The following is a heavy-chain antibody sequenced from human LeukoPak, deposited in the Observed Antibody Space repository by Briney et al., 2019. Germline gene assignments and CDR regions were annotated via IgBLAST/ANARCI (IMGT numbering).Heavy chain of an antibody. J-gene: IGHJ6*02. CDR3: ARLYPLVSISTYHYHPLDV. CDR1: GGSISSYY. Sequence: SETLSLTCTVSGGSISSYYWGWIRQPPWKRLECIGFTHYSGSTSSNPCLKSRVAMSVDTSKNQFSLRVTSVTAADTAVYYCARLYPLVSISTYHYHPLDVWGQGTTVTVS. D-gene: IGHD2-8*02. V-gene: IGHV4-59*08. CDR2: THYSGST.